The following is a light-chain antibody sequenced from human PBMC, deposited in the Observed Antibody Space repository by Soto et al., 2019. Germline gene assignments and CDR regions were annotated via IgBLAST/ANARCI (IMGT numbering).Light chain of an antibody. V-gene: IGKV3-20*01. J-gene: IGKJ5*01. CDR1: QSVSGSY. CDR2: GAS. CDR3: QQYGSSIT. Sequence: EIVLTQSPGTLSLSPWERSTLSCRASQSVSGSYLAWYQQKPGQTPRLLFYGASRRATGIPDWFSGSGSGTDFTLTISRLEPEDFAVYYCQQYGSSITFGQGTRLEIK.